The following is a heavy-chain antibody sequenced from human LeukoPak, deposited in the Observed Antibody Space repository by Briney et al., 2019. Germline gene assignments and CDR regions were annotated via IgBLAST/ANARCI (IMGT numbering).Heavy chain of an antibody. D-gene: IGHD3-22*01. Sequence: PSETLSLTCAVSGYSISSGYYWGWIRQPPGKGLEWIESLYHSGTTYYNPFLKSRVTISVDTSKNQFSLKLTSVTAADTAVYYCARAYYFDDSGGYVYFDYWGQGTLVTVSS. J-gene: IGHJ4*02. CDR3: ARAYYFDDSGGYVYFDY. V-gene: IGHV4-38-2*01. CDR1: GYSISSGYY. CDR2: LYHSGTT.